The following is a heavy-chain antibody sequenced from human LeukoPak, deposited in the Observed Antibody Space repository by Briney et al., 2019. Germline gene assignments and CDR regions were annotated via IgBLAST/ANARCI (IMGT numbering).Heavy chain of an antibody. Sequence: ASVKVSCKASGYTFTGYYMHWVRQAPGQGLEWMGWINPNSGGTNYAQKFQGRVTMTRDTSISTAYMELSRLRSDDSAVYYCARYFYDSSGSSSDAFDIWGQGTMVTVSS. CDR3: ARYFYDSSGSSSDAFDI. CDR2: INPNSGGT. D-gene: IGHD3-22*01. CDR1: GYTFTGYY. V-gene: IGHV1-2*02. J-gene: IGHJ3*02.